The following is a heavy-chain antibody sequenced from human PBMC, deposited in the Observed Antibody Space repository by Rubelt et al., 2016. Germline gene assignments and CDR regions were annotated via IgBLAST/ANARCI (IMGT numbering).Heavy chain of an antibody. CDR2: MNPNSGNT. D-gene: IGHD5-12*01. V-gene: IGHV1-8*01. J-gene: IGHJ6*02. Sequence: VRQATGQGLEWMGWMNPNSGNTGYAQKFQGRVTMTRNTSISTAYMELSSLRSEDTAVYYCARDPGYSGPQYGMDVWGQGTTVTVSS. CDR3: ARDPGYSGPQYGMDV.